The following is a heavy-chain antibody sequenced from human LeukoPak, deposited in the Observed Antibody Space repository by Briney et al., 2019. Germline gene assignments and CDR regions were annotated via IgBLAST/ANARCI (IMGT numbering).Heavy chain of an antibody. V-gene: IGHV1-46*01. J-gene: IGHJ4*02. D-gene: IGHD3-22*01. CDR1: GDTFTSYY. CDR3: ARSRGDYYDSSGYYYFGY. Sequence: ASVKVSCEASGDTFTSYYMRGVPEAPGGGGGWMGMINVSGGGTSSAQRLQGRVTMTRDTSTSTGCMELSSLRSEETAVYYCARSRGDYYDSSGYYYFGYWGQGTLVTVSS. CDR2: INVSGGGT.